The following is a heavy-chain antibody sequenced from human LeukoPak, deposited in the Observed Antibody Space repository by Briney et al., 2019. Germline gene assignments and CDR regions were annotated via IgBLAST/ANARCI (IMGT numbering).Heavy chain of an antibody. CDR3: ARDASLQTGAFDV. D-gene: IGHD5-24*01. CDR1: GGSISRSDW. V-gene: IGHV4-4*02. CDR2: IFHSGST. Sequence: PSETLSLTCAVSGGSISRSDWWSWVRQSPGKGLEWIGEIFHSGSTKYNPFLKSRVTISVDKSKNQFSLNLTSVTAADTAMYYCARDASLQTGAFDVWGQGTMVTVSS. J-gene: IGHJ3*01.